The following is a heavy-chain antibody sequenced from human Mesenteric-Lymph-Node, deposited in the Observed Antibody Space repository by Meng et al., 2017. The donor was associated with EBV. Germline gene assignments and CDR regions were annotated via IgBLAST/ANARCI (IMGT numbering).Heavy chain of an antibody. J-gene: IGHJ4*02. CDR1: GASFSGHY. D-gene: IGHD5-18*01. CDR3: SIWDTGALQNY. Sequence: QVNLTEWGAGLLKPSETLSLTCAAYGASFSGHYGGWMRQPPGKGLEWIGEIDPTGNTKYIPSLKSRVTISLDTSRNQLSLKLTSVTAADTAVYYCSIWDTGALQNYWGPGTLVTVSS. CDR2: IDPTGNT. V-gene: IGHV4-34*01.